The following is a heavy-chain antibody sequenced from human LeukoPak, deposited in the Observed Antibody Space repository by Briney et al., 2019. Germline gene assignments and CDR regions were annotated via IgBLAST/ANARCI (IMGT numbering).Heavy chain of an antibody. Sequence: ASVKISCKVSGYTFTDYYMHWVQQAPGKGLEWMGLVDPEDGETIYAEEFQGRVTITADTSTDTAYMELSSLRSEDTAVYYCATSGSYYGGAFDIWGQGTMVTVSS. J-gene: IGHJ3*02. CDR1: GYTFTDYY. V-gene: IGHV1-69-2*01. CDR3: ATSGSYYGGAFDI. D-gene: IGHD1-26*01. CDR2: VDPEDGET.